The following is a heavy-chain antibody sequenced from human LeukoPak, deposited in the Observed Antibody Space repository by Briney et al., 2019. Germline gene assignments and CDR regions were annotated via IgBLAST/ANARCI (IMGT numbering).Heavy chain of an antibody. CDR3: AKGYGSGSYSRNYYYYYGTDV. J-gene: IGHJ6*02. CDR2: ISWNSGSR. D-gene: IGHD3-10*01. Sequence: GGSLRLSCAASGFTFDDYPMHWVRQAPGKGLEWVSGISWNSGSRGYADSVKGRFTISRDNAKNSLYLQMNSLRAEDTALYYCAKGYGSGSYSRNYYYYYGTDVWGQGTTVTVSS. V-gene: IGHV3-9*01. CDR1: GFTFDDYP.